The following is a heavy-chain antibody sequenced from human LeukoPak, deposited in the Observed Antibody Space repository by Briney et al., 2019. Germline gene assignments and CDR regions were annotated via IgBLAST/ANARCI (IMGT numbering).Heavy chain of an antibody. V-gene: IGHV1-18*01. J-gene: IGHJ4*02. CDR2: ISAYNGNT. CDR1: GYTFTSYG. D-gene: IGHD3-22*01. Sequence: ASVEVSCKASGYTFTSYGISWVRQAPGQGLEWMGWISAYNGNTNYAQKLQGRVTMTTDTSTSTAYMELRSLRSDDTAVYYCARAPLYYYDSSGYHDYWGQGTLVTVSS. CDR3: ARAPLYYYDSSGYHDY.